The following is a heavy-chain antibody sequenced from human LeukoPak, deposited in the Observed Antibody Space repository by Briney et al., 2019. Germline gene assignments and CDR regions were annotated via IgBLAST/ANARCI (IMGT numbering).Heavy chain of an antibody. D-gene: IGHD5-18*01. V-gene: IGHV1-8*03. Sequence: ASVKVSCKASGYTFTSYDINWVRQATGLGLEWMGWMNPNSGNTGYAQKFQGRVTITRNTSISTAYMELSSLRSEDTAVYYCARGVFTAMVKAFDIWGQGTMVTVSS. J-gene: IGHJ3*02. CDR2: MNPNSGNT. CDR1: GYTFTSYD. CDR3: ARGVFTAMVKAFDI.